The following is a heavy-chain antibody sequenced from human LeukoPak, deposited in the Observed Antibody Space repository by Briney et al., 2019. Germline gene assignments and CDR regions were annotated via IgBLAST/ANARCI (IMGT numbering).Heavy chain of an antibody. CDR1: GFTFSSYW. Sequence: PGGSLRLFYAASGFTFSSYWMHWVRQAPGKGLVWVSRIYSDGTGTNYADSVKGRFTISRDNAKNTLYLQMNSLRAEDTAVYYCARQIIGVGHTLDIWGQGTMVTVSS. V-gene: IGHV3-74*01. D-gene: IGHD3-10*01. CDR2: IYSDGTGT. CDR3: ARQIIGVGHTLDI. J-gene: IGHJ3*02.